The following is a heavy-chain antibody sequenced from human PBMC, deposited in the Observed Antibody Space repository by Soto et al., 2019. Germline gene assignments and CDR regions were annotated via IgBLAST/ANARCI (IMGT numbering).Heavy chain of an antibody. CDR2: ILVDGRT. J-gene: IGHJ3*01. CDR3: AKATATGGGAFDL. D-gene: IGHD2-8*02. Sequence: SGGSLRLSCAASGFICGSSDMSWVRQAPGKGLEWVSTILVDGRTFYVDYVKGRFTISRDSYKNTVYLQMNSLTAGDTAIYYCAKATATGGGAFDLCGQGTKVTVS. CDR1: GFICGSSD. V-gene: IGHV3-23*01.